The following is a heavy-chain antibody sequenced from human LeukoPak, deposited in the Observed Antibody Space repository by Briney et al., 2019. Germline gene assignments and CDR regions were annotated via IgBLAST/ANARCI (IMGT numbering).Heavy chain of an antibody. CDR1: GYTFTSYD. V-gene: IGHV1-18*01. D-gene: IGHD6-13*01. J-gene: IGHJ4*02. Sequence: ASVKVSCKASGYTFTSYDINWVRQAPGQGLEWMGWISAYNGNTNYAQKLQGRVTMTTDTSTSTAYMELRSLRSDDTAVYYCARGSSSWYFGYFDYWGQGTLVTVSS. CDR3: ARGSSSWYFGYFDY. CDR2: ISAYNGNT.